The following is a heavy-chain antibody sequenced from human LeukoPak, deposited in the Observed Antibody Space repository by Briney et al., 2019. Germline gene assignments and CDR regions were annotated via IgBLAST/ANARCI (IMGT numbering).Heavy chain of an antibody. D-gene: IGHD3-10*01. CDR2: TYYRSEWFY. J-gene: IGHJ4*02. V-gene: IGHV6-1*01. CDR3: DGSVNYLRY. Sequence: SQTLSLTCALSGDSVSSNNAVWTWVRQSPSRGLEWLGRTYYRSEWFYDYAVSVRSRITFIPDTSKNQFSLQLNSVTPEDAAVYDCDGSVNYLRYWGRGTLVAVSS. CDR1: GDSVSSNNAV.